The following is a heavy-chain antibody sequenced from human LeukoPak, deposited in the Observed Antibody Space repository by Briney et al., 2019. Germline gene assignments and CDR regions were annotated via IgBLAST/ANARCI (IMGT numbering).Heavy chain of an antibody. J-gene: IGHJ4*02. Sequence: PSETLLLTCTVSGGAISYYYWSWIRQSPGKGLEWIGYIYYNGSTNYNPSLKSRVTISVDMSKNQFSLKVTSVTAADTAIYYCARKGGHFDYWGQGTLVTVSS. CDR3: ARKGGHFDY. V-gene: IGHV4-59*01. CDR1: GGAISYYY. CDR2: IYYNGST. D-gene: IGHD2-15*01.